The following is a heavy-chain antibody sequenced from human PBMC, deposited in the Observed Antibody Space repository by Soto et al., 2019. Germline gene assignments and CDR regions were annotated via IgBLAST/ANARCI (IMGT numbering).Heavy chain of an antibody. Sequence: GGSLRLSCAASGFIFDDYAMYWVRQPPGKGLEWVSGINWNSGSIVYADSVKGRFTISRDNSKSALYLQMNSLRAEDTAVYYCAKDLGYSGYGVFDYWGQGTLVTVSS. CDR3: AKDLGYSGYGVFDY. J-gene: IGHJ4*02. CDR1: GFIFDDYA. V-gene: IGHV3-9*01. D-gene: IGHD5-12*01. CDR2: INWNSGSI.